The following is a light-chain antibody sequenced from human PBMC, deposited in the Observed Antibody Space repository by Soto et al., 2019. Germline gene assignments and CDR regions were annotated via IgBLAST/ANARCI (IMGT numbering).Light chain of an antibody. V-gene: IGKV3-20*01. CDR1: QSVSSSY. Sequence: DIVLTQSPGTLSLSPGGRATISCRASQSVSSSYLAWYQQKPGQAPRLLIYGASSRVTGIPDRFSGSGSGTDFSLTISRLEPEDFAVYYCQQYGSSPLTFGHGTKVDIK. CDR3: QQYGSSPLT. J-gene: IGKJ1*01. CDR2: GAS.